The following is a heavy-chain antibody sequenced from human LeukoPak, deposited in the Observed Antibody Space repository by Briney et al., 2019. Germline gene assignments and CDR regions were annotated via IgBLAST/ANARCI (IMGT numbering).Heavy chain of an antibody. V-gene: IGHV4-34*01. Sequence: SETLSLTCAVYGGSFSGYYWSWIRQPPGKGLEWIGEINHSGSTNYNPSLKSRVTISVDPSKNQFSLKLSSVTAADTAVYYCARGRNRYYYDSSGPWDYWGQGTLVTVSS. CDR1: GGSFSGYY. CDR2: INHSGST. J-gene: IGHJ4*02. D-gene: IGHD3-22*01. CDR3: ARGRNRYYYDSSGPWDY.